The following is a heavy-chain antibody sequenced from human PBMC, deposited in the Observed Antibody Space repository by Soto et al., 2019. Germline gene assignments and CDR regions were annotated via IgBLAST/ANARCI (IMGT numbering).Heavy chain of an antibody. Sequence: PSETLSLTCTVSGGSIRSGRYYWSWIRQHPGKGLEWIGYIHYSGSTYYNPSLKSRLSISVDTSKNQFSLKLSSVTAADTAVYYRAREDRNDYDSSGYCHWGQGALVTVSS. V-gene: IGHV4-31*03. CDR3: AREDRNDYDSSGYCH. J-gene: IGHJ4*02. D-gene: IGHD3-22*01. CDR1: GGSIRSGRYY. CDR2: IHYSGST.